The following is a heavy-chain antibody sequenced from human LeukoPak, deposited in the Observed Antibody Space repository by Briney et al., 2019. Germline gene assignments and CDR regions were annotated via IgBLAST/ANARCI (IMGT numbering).Heavy chain of an antibody. D-gene: IGHD3-22*01. CDR3: ARHRDYYDSSGYYYFDY. V-gene: IGHV4-59*08. CDR1: GGSISSYY. CDR2: IYYSGST. J-gene: IGHJ4*02. Sequence: SETLSFTCTVSGGSISSYYWSWIRQPPGKGLEWIGYIYYSGSTNYNPSLKSRVTISVDTSKNQFSLKLSSVTAADTAVYYCARHRDYYDSSGYYYFDYWGQGTLVTVSS.